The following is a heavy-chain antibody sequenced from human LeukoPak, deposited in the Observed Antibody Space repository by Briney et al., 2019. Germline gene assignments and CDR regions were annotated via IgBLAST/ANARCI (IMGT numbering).Heavy chain of an antibody. J-gene: IGHJ4*02. Sequence: GGSLRLSCAASGFTFSSYSMNWVRQAPGKGLEWVSYISSSSSTIYYADSVKGRFTISRDNAKNSLYLQMNSLRAEDTAVYYCAKPPLYGDSFFDYWGQGTLVTVSS. V-gene: IGHV3-48*01. CDR2: ISSSSSTI. CDR1: GFTFSSYS. D-gene: IGHD4-17*01. CDR3: AKPPLYGDSFFDY.